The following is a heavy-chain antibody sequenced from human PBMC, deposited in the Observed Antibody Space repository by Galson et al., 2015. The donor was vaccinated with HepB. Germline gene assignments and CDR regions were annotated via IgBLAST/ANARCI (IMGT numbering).Heavy chain of an antibody. CDR2: ISAYNGNT. CDR3: ARTRTRAYCSSTSCYIGTYFDY. Sequence: QSGAEVKKPGASVKVSCKASGYTFTSYGISWVRQAPGQGLEWMGWISAYNGNTNYAQKLQGRVTMTTDTSTSTAYMELRSLRSDDTAVYYCARTRTRAYCSSTSCYIGTYFDYWGQGTLVTVSS. J-gene: IGHJ4*02. CDR1: GYTFTSYG. V-gene: IGHV1-18*04. D-gene: IGHD2-2*02.